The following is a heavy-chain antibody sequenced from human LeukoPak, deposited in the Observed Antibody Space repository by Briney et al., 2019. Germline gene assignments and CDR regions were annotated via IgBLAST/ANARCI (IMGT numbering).Heavy chain of an antibody. D-gene: IGHD6-19*01. J-gene: IGHJ4*02. Sequence: GGSLRLSCAASGSTFNSYWMSWVRQPPGKGLEWVANIKTEGYDKYYVDSLKGRFTISRDNANNSLYLQMDSLRAEDTAVYYCARALYNHGWFPDYFDYWGQGTLVTVSS. V-gene: IGHV3-7*01. CDR2: IKTEGYDK. CDR1: GSTFNSYW. CDR3: ARALYNHGWFPDYFDY.